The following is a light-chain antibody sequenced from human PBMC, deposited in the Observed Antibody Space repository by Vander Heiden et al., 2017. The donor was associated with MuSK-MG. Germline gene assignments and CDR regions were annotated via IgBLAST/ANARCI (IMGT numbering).Light chain of an antibody. CDR3: QQYDNLPPTWT. Sequence: DIQMPQSPSSLSASVGDRVTITCQASQDISNYLNWYQQKPGKAPKLLIYDASNLEKGVPSRFSGSGCGTDFTFTISSRQPEDIATYYCQQYDNLPPTWTFGQGTKVEIK. J-gene: IGKJ1*01. CDR1: QDISNY. V-gene: IGKV1-33*01. CDR2: DAS.